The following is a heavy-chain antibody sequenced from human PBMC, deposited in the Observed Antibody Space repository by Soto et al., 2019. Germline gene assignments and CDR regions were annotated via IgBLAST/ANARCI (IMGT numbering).Heavy chain of an antibody. J-gene: IGHJ4*02. CDR1: GYSFTDYQ. CDR2: VDPNGGGS. D-gene: IGHD4-17*01. V-gene: IGHV1-2*04. Sequence: QGQLLQSGAEVKKPGASVKVSCKTSGYSFTDYQLHWVRQAPGQGLEWMGWVDPNGGGSNSAQKFQESVTRTWDTSITTAYLDLTRLTTNDTATYFCATWVDYGDFEGFDFWGQGTLVTVSS. CDR3: ATWVDYGDFEGFDF.